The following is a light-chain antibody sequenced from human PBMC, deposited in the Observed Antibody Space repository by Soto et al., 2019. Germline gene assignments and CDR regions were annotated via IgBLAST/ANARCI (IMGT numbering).Light chain of an antibody. CDR2: EVS. V-gene: IGLV2-14*01. CDR1: SSDVGGYNY. Sequence: QSALTQPASVSGSPGQSITISYTGTSSDVGGYNYVSWYQQHPGKAPKLMIYEVSNRPSGVPNRFSGSKSGNTASLTISGLQAEDEADYYCSSYTSSSTSHYVFGTGTKVTVL. J-gene: IGLJ1*01. CDR3: SSYTSSSTSHYV.